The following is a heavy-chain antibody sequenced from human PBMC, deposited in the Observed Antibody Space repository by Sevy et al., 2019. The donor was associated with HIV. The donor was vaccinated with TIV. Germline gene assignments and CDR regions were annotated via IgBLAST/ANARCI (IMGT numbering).Heavy chain of an antibody. CDR1: GFTFSSYA. V-gene: IGHV3-30*04. J-gene: IGHJ4*02. D-gene: IGHD2-2*01. Sequence: GGSLRLSCAASGFTFSSYAMHWVRQAPGKGLEWVTVISYDGSDKYYADFVKGRFTISRDNSKNTLYLQMNSLRTEDTAVYYCARDRGAVVVVPAAMIWGQGTLVTVSS. CDR2: ISYDGSDK. CDR3: ARDRGAVVVVPAAMI.